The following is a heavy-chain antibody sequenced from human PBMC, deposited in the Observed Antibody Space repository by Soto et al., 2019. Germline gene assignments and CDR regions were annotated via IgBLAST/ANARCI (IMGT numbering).Heavy chain of an antibody. Sequence: ASVKVSCKASGHTSSTYDINWVRQATGQGLEWMGWMNPNNGNTGYAQKFQGRVTMTRNTSISTAYLELSGLKYEDTAVYYCARRKERSGPIYSDYWGQGTLVTVSS. V-gene: IGHV1-8*01. D-gene: IGHD6-25*01. CDR3: ARRKERSGPIYSDY. CDR1: GHTSSTYD. CDR2: MNPNNGNT. J-gene: IGHJ4*02.